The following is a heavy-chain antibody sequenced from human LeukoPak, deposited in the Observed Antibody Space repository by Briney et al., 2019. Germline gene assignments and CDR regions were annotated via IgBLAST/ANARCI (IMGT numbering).Heavy chain of an antibody. V-gene: IGHV4-4*07. CDR3: AREDVTAYPPSIFDY. Sequence: SETLSLTCTVSGGSMSSSFWSWIRQPAGKGLEWIGRIYTSGSTNYNPSLKSRVTMSVDTSKNQFSLKLTSVTAADTAVYYCAREDVTAYPPSIFDYWGQGTLVTVSS. J-gene: IGHJ4*02. D-gene: IGHD3-16*01. CDR2: IYTSGST. CDR1: GGSMSSSF.